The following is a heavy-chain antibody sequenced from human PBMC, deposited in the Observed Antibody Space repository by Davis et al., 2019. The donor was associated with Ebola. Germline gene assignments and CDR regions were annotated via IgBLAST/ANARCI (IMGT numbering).Heavy chain of an antibody. Sequence: ASVKVSCKASGYTFTSYYMHWVRQAPGQGLEWMGWINPNSGGTNYAQKFQGWVTMTRDTSISTAYMELSRLRSDDTAVYYCARGCSSTSCYRDAFDIWGQGTMVTVSS. V-gene: IGHV1-2*04. CDR3: ARGCSSTSCYRDAFDI. J-gene: IGHJ3*02. CDR2: INPNSGGT. CDR1: GYTFTSYY. D-gene: IGHD2-2*02.